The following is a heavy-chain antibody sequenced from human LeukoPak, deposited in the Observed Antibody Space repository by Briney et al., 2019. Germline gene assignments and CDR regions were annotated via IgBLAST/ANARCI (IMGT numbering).Heavy chain of an antibody. Sequence: GGSLRLSCAASGFTFSSYGMHWVRQAPGKGLEWVAVISYDGSNKYYADSVKGRFTISRDNSKNTLYLQMNSLRAEDTAVYYCAKDPGVVVVAATGLDYWGQGALVTVSS. CDR2: ISYDGSNK. CDR1: GFTFSSYG. V-gene: IGHV3-30*18. CDR3: AKDPGVVVVAATGLDY. J-gene: IGHJ4*02. D-gene: IGHD2-15*01.